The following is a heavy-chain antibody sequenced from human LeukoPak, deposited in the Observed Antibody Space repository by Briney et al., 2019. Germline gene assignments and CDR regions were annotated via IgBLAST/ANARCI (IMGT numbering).Heavy chain of an antibody. Sequence: GGSLRLSCEASGFAFTSAWMTWVRQAPGEGLEWVGRIKSEADGGTSDYSTAVKGRFIISRNDSDNTLYLQMNSLKTEDTAMYYCCTPSGATALSPSFGLWGQGTLVTVSS. CDR1: GFAFTSAW. D-gene: IGHD3-10*01. CDR2: IKSEADGGTS. J-gene: IGHJ4*02. V-gene: IGHV3-15*01. CDR3: CTPSGATALSPSFGL.